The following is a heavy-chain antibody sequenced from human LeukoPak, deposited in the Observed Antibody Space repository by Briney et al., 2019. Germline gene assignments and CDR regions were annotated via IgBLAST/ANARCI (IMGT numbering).Heavy chain of an antibody. J-gene: IGHJ4*02. V-gene: IGHV3-21*04. CDR2: ISSSSSYI. CDR3: AKLKVFGSGSWDY. Sequence: GGSLRLSCAASGFTFSSYSMNWVRQAPGKGLEWVSSISSSSSYIYYADSVKGRFTISRDNAMNSLYLQMNSLRVEDTATYYCAKLKVFGSGSWDYWGQGSLVTVSS. D-gene: IGHD3-10*01. CDR1: GFTFSSYS.